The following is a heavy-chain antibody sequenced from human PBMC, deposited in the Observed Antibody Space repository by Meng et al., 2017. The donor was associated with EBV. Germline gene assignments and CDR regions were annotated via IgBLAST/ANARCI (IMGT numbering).Heavy chain of an antibody. D-gene: IGHD6-19*01. V-gene: IGHV4-39*01. Sequence: QLQLRESGPGQVKPSETLLLTCTVPGDSISSFYYWGWIRQPPGRGLEWIGSVHYTGSTYYSPSLKSRVTVSVDTSKNQFSLRLTSVTAADTAVYYCARPFPSWQSPRLDPFGAWGQGTLVTVPQ. CDR1: GDSISSFYY. J-gene: IGHJ5*02. CDR3: ARPFPSWQSPRLDPFGA. CDR2: VHYTGST.